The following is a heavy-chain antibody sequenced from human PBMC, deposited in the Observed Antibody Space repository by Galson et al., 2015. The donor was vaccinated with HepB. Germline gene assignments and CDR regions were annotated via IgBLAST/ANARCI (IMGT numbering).Heavy chain of an antibody. CDR1: GGSISSYY. D-gene: IGHD6-19*01. J-gene: IGHJ5*02. V-gene: IGHV4-59*01. Sequence: ETLSLTCTVSGGSISSYYWSWIRQPPGKGLEWIGYIYYSGSSDYNPFLKSRVTISVDTSKNQFSLKLSSVTAADTAVYYCARGGNSGWYLSFDPWGQGTVVTVSS. CDR3: ARGGNSGWYLSFDP. CDR2: IYYSGSS.